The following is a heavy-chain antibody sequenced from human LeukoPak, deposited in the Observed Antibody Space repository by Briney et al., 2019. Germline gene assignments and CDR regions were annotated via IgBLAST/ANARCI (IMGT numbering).Heavy chain of an antibody. CDR1: GFTFDDYA. CDR3: ASLTGGIYFDY. Sequence: PGGSLRLSCAASGFTFDDYAMHWVRQAPGKGLEWVSGISWNSGSIGYADSVKGRFTISRDNAKNSLYLQMNSLRAEDTAVYYCASLTGGIYFDYWGQGTLVTVSS. CDR2: ISWNSGSI. V-gene: IGHV3-9*01. J-gene: IGHJ4*02. D-gene: IGHD3-16*01.